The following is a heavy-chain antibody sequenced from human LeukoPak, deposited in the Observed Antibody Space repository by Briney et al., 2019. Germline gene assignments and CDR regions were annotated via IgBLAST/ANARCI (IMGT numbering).Heavy chain of an antibody. CDR1: GYSFTSYW. CDR2: IYPGDSDT. Sequence: GESLKISCKGSGYSFTSYWIGWVRQMPGKGLEWMGIIYPGDSDTRYSPSFQGQVTISADKSISTAYQQWSSLKASDTAMNYCARCQSSSGWDGSVPSNFDYWGQGTLVTVSS. J-gene: IGHJ4*02. CDR3: ARCQSSSGWDGSVPSNFDY. V-gene: IGHV5-51*01. D-gene: IGHD6-19*01.